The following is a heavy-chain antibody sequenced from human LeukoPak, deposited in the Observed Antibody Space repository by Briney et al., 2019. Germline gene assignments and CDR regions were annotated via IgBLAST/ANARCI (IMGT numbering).Heavy chain of an antibody. V-gene: IGHV3-30*04. J-gene: IGHJ4*02. D-gene: IGHD3-22*01. CDR2: ISYDGSNK. CDR1: GFTFSSYA. Sequence: GGSLRLSCAASGFTFSSYAMHWVRQAPGKGLEWVAIISYDGSNKYYADSVKGRFTISRDNSKNTLYLQMNSLRAEDTAVYYCAKPQYYYDSRRYSAGDHWGQGTLVTVSS. CDR3: AKPQYYYDSRRYSAGDH.